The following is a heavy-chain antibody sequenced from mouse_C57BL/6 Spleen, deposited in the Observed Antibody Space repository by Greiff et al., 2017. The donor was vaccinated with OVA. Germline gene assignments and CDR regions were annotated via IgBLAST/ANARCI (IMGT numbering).Heavy chain of an antibody. D-gene: IGHD4-1*01. Sequence: DVMLVESEGGLVQPGSSMKLSCTASGFTFSDYYMAWVRQVPEKGLEWVANINYDGSSTYYLDSLKSRFIISRDNAKNILYLQMSSLKSEDTATYYCARDEGGTGPFAYWGQGTLVTVSA. J-gene: IGHJ3*01. CDR2: INYDGSST. CDR1: GFTFSDYY. CDR3: ARDEGGTGPFAY. V-gene: IGHV5-16*01.